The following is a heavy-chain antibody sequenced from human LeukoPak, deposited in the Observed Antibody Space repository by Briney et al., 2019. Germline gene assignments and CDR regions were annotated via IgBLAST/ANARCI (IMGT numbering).Heavy chain of an antibody. J-gene: IGHJ4*02. Sequence: SETLSLTCAVYGGSFSGYYWSWIRQPPGKGLEWIGEINHSGSTNYNPFLKSRVTISVDTSKNQFSLKLSSVTAADTAVYYCARERDDYVWGSYRHYYFDYWGQGTLVTVSS. CDR1: GGSFSGYY. D-gene: IGHD3-16*02. V-gene: IGHV4-34*01. CDR3: ARERDDYVWGSYRHYYFDY. CDR2: INHSGST.